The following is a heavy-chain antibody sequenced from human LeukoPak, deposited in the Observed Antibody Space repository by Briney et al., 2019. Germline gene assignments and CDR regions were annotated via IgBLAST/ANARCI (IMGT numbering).Heavy chain of an antibody. V-gene: IGHV3-74*01. CDR3: TRDPPGWESPPDY. D-gene: IGHD1-26*01. CDR2: INTDGSDT. CDR1: GFSFSSYN. J-gene: IGHJ4*02. Sequence: GGSLRLSCAGSGFSFSSYNMNWVRQAPEKGLVWVSRINTDGSDTTYADSVKGRFTISRDNAKNTLYLQMNSLRVEDTAVYYCTRDPPGWESPPDYWGQGTLVTVSS.